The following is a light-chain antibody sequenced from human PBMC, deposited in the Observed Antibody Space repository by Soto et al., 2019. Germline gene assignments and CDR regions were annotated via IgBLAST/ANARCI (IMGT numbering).Light chain of an antibody. CDR1: TSDVGDYNY. CDR2: DVT. CDR3: GSYTSSNTYV. V-gene: IGLV2-14*03. Sequence: QSALTQSASVSGSPGQSITISCTGTTSDVGDYNYVSWYQQHPGKAPQLMIYDVTNRPSGVSNRFSASKSGNTASLTISGLQAEDEADYYCGSYTSSNTYVFGTGTKLTVL. J-gene: IGLJ1*01.